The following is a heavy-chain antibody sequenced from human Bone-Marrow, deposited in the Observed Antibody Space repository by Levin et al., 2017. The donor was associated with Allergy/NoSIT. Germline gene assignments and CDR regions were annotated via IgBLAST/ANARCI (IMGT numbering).Heavy chain of an antibody. V-gene: IGHV4-39*01. CDR2: LYYTGST. CDR1: GASISSANYF. CDR3: SRLYYYESGVYHDAFDL. D-gene: IGHD3-22*01. J-gene: IGHJ3*01. Sequence: SQTLSLTCSVSGASISSANYFWGWIRQPPGKGLEWIASLYYTGSTYYNPSLKSRVTISADTSKNQFSLNLRPVTAADTSVYYCSRLYYYESGVYHDAFDLWGQGTMVTVSS.